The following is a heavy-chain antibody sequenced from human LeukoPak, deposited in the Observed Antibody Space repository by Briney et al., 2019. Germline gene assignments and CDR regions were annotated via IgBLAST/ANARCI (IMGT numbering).Heavy chain of an antibody. CDR1: GFTFSSYA. Sequence: GGSLRLSCAASGFTFSSYAMSWVRQAPGKGLEWRSAISGSGGSTYYADSVKGRFTISRDNSKNTLYLQMNSLRAEDTAVYYCAKDRGLAVAGTTPLDYWGQGTLVTVSS. CDR2: ISGSGGST. J-gene: IGHJ4*02. D-gene: IGHD6-19*01. V-gene: IGHV3-23*01. CDR3: AKDRGLAVAGTTPLDY.